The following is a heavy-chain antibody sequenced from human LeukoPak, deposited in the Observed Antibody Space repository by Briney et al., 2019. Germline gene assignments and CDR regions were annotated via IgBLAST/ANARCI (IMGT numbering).Heavy chain of an antibody. Sequence: ASVKVSCKASGYTFTNYFMHWVRQAPGQSLEWVGLINAGNGDTKYSQKFQGRVTITTDDSRSTAYMELRSLQSEDTAVYYCATGMENTLYYYMDFWGKGTSVTVSS. D-gene: IGHD1/OR15-1a*01. V-gene: IGHV1-3*01. CDR2: INAGNGDT. J-gene: IGHJ6*03. CDR3: ATGMENTLYYYMDF. CDR1: GYTFTNYF.